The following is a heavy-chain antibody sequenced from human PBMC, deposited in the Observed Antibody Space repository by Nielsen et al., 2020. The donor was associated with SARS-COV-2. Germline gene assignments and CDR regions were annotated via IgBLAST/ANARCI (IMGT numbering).Heavy chain of an antibody. CDR1: GGSISSGGYY. CDR2: IYYSGST. J-gene: IGHJ5*02. CDR3: ARFSPPYSSGWFSGSNWFDP. D-gene: IGHD6-19*01. V-gene: IGHV4-61*08. Sequence: GSLRLSCTVSGGSISSGGYYWSWIRQPPGKGLEWIGYIYYSGSTNYNPSLKSRVTISVDTSKNQFSLKLSSVTAADTAVYYCARFSPPYSSGWFSGSNWFDPWGQGTLVTVSS.